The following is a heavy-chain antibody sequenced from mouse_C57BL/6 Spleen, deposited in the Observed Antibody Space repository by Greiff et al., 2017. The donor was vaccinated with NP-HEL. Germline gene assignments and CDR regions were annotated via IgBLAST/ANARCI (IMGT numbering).Heavy chain of an antibody. CDR2: IDPSDSET. CDR1: GYTFTSYW. J-gene: IGHJ3*01. CDR3: ARGDYGSSSFAY. Sequence: QVQLQQPGAELVRPGSSVKLSCKASGYTFTSYWMHWVKQRPIQGLEWIGNIDPSDSETHYNQKFKDKATLTVDKSSRTAYMQLSSLTSEDSAVYYCARGDYGSSSFAYWGQGTLVTVSA. D-gene: IGHD1-1*01. V-gene: IGHV1-52*01.